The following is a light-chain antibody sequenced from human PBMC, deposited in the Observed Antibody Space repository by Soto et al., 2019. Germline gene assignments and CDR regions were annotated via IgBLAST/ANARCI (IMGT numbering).Light chain of an antibody. V-gene: IGKV1-5*01. CDR3: QQYNSYQWT. J-gene: IGKJ1*01. CDR2: DAS. Sequence: DIQMTQSPSTLSASVGDRVTITCRASQSISSWLAWYQQKPGKAPKLLIYDASSLESGVPSRFSGSGSGTEFTLIISSLQPEDFATDYCQQYNSYQWTFGQGTKVEIK. CDR1: QSISSW.